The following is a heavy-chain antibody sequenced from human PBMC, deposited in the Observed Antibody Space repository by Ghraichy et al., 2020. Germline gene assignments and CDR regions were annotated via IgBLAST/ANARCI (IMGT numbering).Heavy chain of an antibody. V-gene: IGHV4-61*01. CDR2: IYYSGST. CDR3: ARETSRISMIVVATEAFDI. Sequence: SETLSLTCTVSGDSVSSGNNFWSWIRQPPWKVLEWIGYIYYSGSTNYNPSLKSRVTISVDTSKNQFSLKLSSVIAADTAVYYCARETSRISMIVVATEAFDIWGQGTMVTVSS. CDR1: GDSVSSGNNF. D-gene: IGHD3-22*01. J-gene: IGHJ3*02.